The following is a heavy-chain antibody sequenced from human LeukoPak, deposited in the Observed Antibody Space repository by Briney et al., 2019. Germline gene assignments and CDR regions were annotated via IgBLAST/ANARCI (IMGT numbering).Heavy chain of an antibody. CDR2: ISGSGGST. J-gene: IGHJ4*02. V-gene: IGHV3-23*01. CDR1: GFTFSSYA. D-gene: IGHD2-2*02. CDR3: AKAKCSSTSCYTQNDY. Sequence: GGSLRLSCAASGFTFSSYAMSWVRQAPGKGLEWVSAISGSGGSTYYADSVKGRFTISRDNSKNTLYLQMNGLRAEDTAVYYCAKAKCSSTSCYTQNDYWGQGTLVTVSS.